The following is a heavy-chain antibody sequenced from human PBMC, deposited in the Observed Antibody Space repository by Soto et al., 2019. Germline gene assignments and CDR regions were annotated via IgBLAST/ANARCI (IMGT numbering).Heavy chain of an antibody. CDR3: ARDGYYYDSSGYPPYGMDV. Sequence: ASVKVSCKASGGTFSSYAISWVRQAPGQGLEWMGWMNPNSGNTGYAQKFQGRVTMTRNTSISTAYMELSSLRSEDTAVYYCARDGYYYDSSGYPPYGMDVWGKGTTVTVSS. CDR2: MNPNSGNT. V-gene: IGHV1-8*02. J-gene: IGHJ6*04. CDR1: GGTFSSYA. D-gene: IGHD3-22*01.